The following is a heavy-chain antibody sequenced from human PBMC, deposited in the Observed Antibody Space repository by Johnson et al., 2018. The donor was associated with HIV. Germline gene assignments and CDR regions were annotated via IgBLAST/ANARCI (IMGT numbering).Heavy chain of an antibody. J-gene: IGHJ3*02. CDR3: AREGVWVKAFDI. CDR2: IKQDGSEK. D-gene: IGHD1-26*01. V-gene: IGHV3-7*03. Sequence: VQLVESGGGVVQPGRSLRLSCAASGFTFSSYPMYWVRQAPGKGLEWVANIKQDGSEKYYVDSVKGRFTISRDNAKNSLYLQMNSLRAEDTAVYYCAREGVWVKAFDIWGQGTMVTVSS. CDR1: GFTFSSYP.